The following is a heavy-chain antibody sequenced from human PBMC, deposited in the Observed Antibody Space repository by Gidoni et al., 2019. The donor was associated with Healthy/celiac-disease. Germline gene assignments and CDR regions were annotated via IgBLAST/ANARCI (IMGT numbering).Heavy chain of an antibody. CDR3: AFTLKEGYSGSYTLFDY. J-gene: IGHJ4*02. CDR2: ISGSGGST. V-gene: IGHV3-23*01. Sequence: EVQLLESGGGLVQPGGSLRLSCAASGFTFSSYAMSWVRQAPGKGLEWVSAISGSGGSTYYADSVKGRFTISRDNSKNTLYLQMNSLRAEDTAVYYCAFTLKEGYSGSYTLFDYWGQGTLVTVSS. CDR1: GFTFSSYA. D-gene: IGHD1-26*01.